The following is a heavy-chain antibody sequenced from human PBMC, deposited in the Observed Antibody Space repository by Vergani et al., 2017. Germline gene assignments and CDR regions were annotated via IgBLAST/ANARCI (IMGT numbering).Heavy chain of an antibody. CDR2: IRSDESRR. V-gene: IGHV3-30*02. CDR1: GFTFNSYG. Sequence: QVQLVESGGGVVQPGGSLRLSCAASGFTFNSYGMHWVRQAPGKGLEWVASIRSDESRRYYGDSMEGPFTISRDNSKNTLYLQMNSLRAEDTAVYYCAKNPQPRYSGYDYFLFDYWGQGTLVTVSS. CDR3: AKNPQPRYSGYDYFLFDY. J-gene: IGHJ4*02. D-gene: IGHD5-12*01.